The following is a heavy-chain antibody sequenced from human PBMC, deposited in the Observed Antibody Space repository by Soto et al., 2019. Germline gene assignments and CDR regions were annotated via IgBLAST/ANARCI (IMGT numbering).Heavy chain of an antibody. J-gene: IGHJ6*02. Sequence: SETLSLTCTVSGDSVSSYYWSWIRQPPGKGLEWIGYIYYSGSTNYNPSLKSRVTISVDTSKNQFSLKLSSLTAAGTAVYYCASEKAGLDVWGQGSTVPVSS. CDR3: ASEKAGLDV. V-gene: IGHV4-59*02. CDR2: IYYSGST. D-gene: IGHD6-19*01. CDR1: GDSVSSYY.